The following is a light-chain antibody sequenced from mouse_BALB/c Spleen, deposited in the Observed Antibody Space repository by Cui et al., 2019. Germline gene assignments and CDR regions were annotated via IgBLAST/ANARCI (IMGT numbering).Light chain of an antibody. V-gene: IGKV4-68*01. CDR2: LTS. J-gene: IGKJ2*01. CDR1: SSVSY. CDR3: QQWSSNPYT. Sequence: QIVLTQSPALMSASPGEKVTMTCSASSSVSYMYWYQQKPRSSPKPWIYLTSNLASGVPARFSGSGSGTSYSLTISSMEAEDAATYYCQQWSSNPYTFGGGTELEIK.